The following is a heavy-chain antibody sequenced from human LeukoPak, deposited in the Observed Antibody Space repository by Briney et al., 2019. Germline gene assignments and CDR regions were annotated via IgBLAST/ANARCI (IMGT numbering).Heavy chain of an antibody. V-gene: IGHV3-21*01. CDR2: ISSSSSYI. CDR1: GFTFSSYS. D-gene: IGHD2-21*02. CDR3: ARDYCGGDCVPVVESVSHDAFEI. Sequence: GGSLRLSCAASGFTFSSYSMNWVRQAPGKGLEWVSSISSSSSYIYYADSVKGRFTISRDNAKNSLYLQMNSLRAEDTAVYYCARDYCGGDCVPVVESVSHDAFEIWGQGTMVTVSS. J-gene: IGHJ3*02.